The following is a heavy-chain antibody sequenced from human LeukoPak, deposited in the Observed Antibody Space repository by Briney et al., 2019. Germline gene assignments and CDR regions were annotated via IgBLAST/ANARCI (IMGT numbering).Heavy chain of an antibody. CDR3: ASNDSTGYHHSDN. V-gene: IGHV3-30-3*01. D-gene: IGHD3-22*01. CDR2: ISYDGSNK. Sequence: PGGSLRLSCAASGFTFSSYAMHWVRQAPGRGLEWVAVISYDGSNKYYADSVKGRFTISRDNSKSTLYLQMSSLRADDTAVYYCASNDSTGYHHSDNWGQGTLVTVSS. CDR1: GFTFSSYA. J-gene: IGHJ4*02.